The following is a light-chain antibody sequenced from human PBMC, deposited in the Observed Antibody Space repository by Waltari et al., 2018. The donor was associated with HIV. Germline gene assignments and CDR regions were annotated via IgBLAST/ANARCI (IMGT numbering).Light chain of an antibody. CDR3: CSYAGSKTYV. CDR1: SSNVGGYTY. J-gene: IGLJ1*01. Sequence: QSALTQTRSVSGSPGQSVTISCTGTSSNVGGYTYVSWYQQHPGKAPKLIIYDVTKRPSGVPDRFTGSKSGDTASLTMSGLQAEDEADYYCCSYAGSKTYVFGTGTKVTVL. CDR2: DVT. V-gene: IGLV2-11*01.